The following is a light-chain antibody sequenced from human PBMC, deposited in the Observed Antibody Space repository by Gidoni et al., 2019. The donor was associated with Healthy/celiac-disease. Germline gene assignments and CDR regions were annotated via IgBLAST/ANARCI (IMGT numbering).Light chain of an antibody. CDR3: MQSIQLPAIT. J-gene: IGKJ5*01. Sequence: DIVMTQTPLSLSVTPGQPASISCKSRQSLLHSDGQTYFDWYLQKPGKAPQLRIYEVSTRFSGVPDRFSGSGSGTEFTLKISQVEAEDVGVYYCMQSIQLPAITFGQGTRLEIK. CDR1: QSLLHSDGQTY. V-gene: IGKV2D-29*01. CDR2: EVS.